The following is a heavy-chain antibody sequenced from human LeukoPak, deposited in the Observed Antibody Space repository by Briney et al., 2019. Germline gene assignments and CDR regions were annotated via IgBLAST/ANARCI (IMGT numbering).Heavy chain of an antibody. Sequence: SETLSLTCTVSGGSISSSSYYWGWIRQSPGKGLEWIGYIYYSGRTNYNSSLRSRLTMSIDTSKNQFSLKLSSVTAADTAVYYCARAIPLLRLDYWGQGALVTVSS. V-gene: IGHV4-61*05. CDR2: IYYSGRT. J-gene: IGHJ4*02. CDR3: ARAIPLLRLDY. CDR1: GGSISSSSYY. D-gene: IGHD3-3*01.